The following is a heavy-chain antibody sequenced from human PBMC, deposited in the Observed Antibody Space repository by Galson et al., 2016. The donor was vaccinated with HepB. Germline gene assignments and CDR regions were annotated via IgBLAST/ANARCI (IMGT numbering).Heavy chain of an antibody. D-gene: IGHD3-3*01. CDR3: VRGTSKSWYGYKRSYYYTMDV. J-gene: IGHJ6*02. CDR2: SRYSGTT. CDR1: GFSLTNYE. V-gene: IGHV3-48*03. Sequence: SRRLSCAVSGFSLTNYEMNWVRQASGKGLEWLSYSRYSGTTYYAGSVKGRFTISRDNAENSLFLQMNSLRTDDTGVYFCVRGTSKSWYGYKRSYYYTMDVWGRGTTVIVSS.